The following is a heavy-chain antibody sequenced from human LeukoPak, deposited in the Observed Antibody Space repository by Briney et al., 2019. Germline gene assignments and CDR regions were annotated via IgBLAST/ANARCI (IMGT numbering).Heavy chain of an antibody. D-gene: IGHD6-6*01. V-gene: IGHV1-2*02. CDR2: INPNSGGT. CDR1: GYTFTGYY. J-gene: IGHJ4*02. Sequence: ASVKVSCKASGYTFTGYYTHWVRQAPGQGLEWMGWINPNSGGTNYAQKFQGRVTMTRDTSISTAYMELSRLRSDDTAVYYCAREVAARLDYFDYWGQGTLVTVSS. CDR3: AREVAARLDYFDY.